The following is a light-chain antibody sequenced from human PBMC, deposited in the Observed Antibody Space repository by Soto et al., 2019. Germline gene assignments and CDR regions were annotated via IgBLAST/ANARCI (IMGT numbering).Light chain of an antibody. Sequence: EIVLTQYPGTLSLSPGERATLSCRASQSVSSSYLAWYQQKPGQAPRLLIYGASSRATGIPDRFSGSGSGTDFTLTISRLEPEDFAVYYCQQYGSSPRTLGQGTKVDIK. V-gene: IGKV3-20*01. J-gene: IGKJ1*01. CDR1: QSVSSSY. CDR2: GAS. CDR3: QQYGSSPRT.